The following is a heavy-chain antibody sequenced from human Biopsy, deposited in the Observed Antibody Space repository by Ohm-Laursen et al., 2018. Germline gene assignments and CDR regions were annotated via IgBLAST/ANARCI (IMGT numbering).Heavy chain of an antibody. V-gene: IGHV4-59*01. D-gene: IGHD3-16*01. CDR3: ARDSRGGHLNTTLITGKNLDS. Sequence: SQTLSLTCPVSRDSISNYYWTCIRQSPGKGLEWIGYIYYTGSTNYNPSVKSRVTISVDTSKNQFSLKLNSVTAADTAVYFCARDSRGGHLNTTLITGKNLDSWGQGILVTVSS. CDR1: RDSISNYY. CDR2: IYYTGST. J-gene: IGHJ4*02.